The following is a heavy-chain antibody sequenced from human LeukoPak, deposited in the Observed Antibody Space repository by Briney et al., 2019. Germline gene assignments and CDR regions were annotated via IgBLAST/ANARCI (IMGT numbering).Heavy chain of an antibody. V-gene: IGHV3-48*03. Sequence: GGSLRLSCAASGFTFSSHEMNWVRQAPGKGLEWVSYISRSGSTIYYADSVKGRFTISRDNSKNTLYLQKNSLRAEDTAVYYCAKTYITMIVDAPFDYWGQGTLVTVSS. CDR2: ISRSGSTI. D-gene: IGHD3-22*01. CDR1: GFTFSSHE. CDR3: AKTYITMIVDAPFDY. J-gene: IGHJ4*02.